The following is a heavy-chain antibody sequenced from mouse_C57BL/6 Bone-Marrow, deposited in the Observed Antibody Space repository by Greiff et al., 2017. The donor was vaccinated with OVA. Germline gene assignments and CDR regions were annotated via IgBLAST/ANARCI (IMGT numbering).Heavy chain of an antibody. D-gene: IGHD2-3*01. V-gene: IGHV5-4*01. CDR1: GFTFSSYA. CDR3: ARDKGYDGYPAWFAY. Sequence: EVNLVESGGGLVKPGGSLKLSCAASGFTFSSYAMSWVRQTPEKRLEWVATISDGGSYTYYPDNVKGRFTISRDNAKNNLYLQMSHLKSEDTAMYYCARDKGYDGYPAWFAYWGQGTLVTVSA. CDR2: ISDGGSYT. J-gene: IGHJ3*01.